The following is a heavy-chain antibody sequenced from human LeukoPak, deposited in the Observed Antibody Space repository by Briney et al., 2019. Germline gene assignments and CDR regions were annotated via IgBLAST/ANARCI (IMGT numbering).Heavy chain of an antibody. CDR2: ISWNSGSI. CDR3: AKDMQLAVAPYYFDY. CDR1: GFTFDDYA. J-gene: IGHJ4*02. V-gene: IGHV3-9*01. Sequence: GGSLRLSCAASGFTFDDYAMHWVRQAPGKGLEWVSGISWNSGSIGYADSVKGRFTISRDNAKNSLYLQMNSLRAEDTTLYYCAKDMQLAVAPYYFDYWGQGTLVTVSS. D-gene: IGHD6-19*01.